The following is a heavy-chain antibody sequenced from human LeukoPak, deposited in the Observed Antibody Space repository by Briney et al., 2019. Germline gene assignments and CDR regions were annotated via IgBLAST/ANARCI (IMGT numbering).Heavy chain of an antibody. CDR1: GGTFSSYA. Sequence: SVKVSCKASGGTFSSYAISWVRQAPGQGLEWMGRIIPIFGTANYAQKFQGRVTIPTDESTSTAYMELSSLRSEDTAVYYCASQLLAAHWFDPWGQGTLVTVSS. J-gene: IGHJ5*02. D-gene: IGHD6-13*01. CDR3: ASQLLAAHWFDP. CDR2: IIPIFGTA. V-gene: IGHV1-69*05.